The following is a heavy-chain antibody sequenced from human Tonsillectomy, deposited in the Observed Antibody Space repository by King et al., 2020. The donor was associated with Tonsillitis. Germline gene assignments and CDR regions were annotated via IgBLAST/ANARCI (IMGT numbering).Heavy chain of an antibody. V-gene: IGHV3-15*01. D-gene: IGHD3-16*01. Sequence: VQLVESGGGLVKPGGSLRLSCAASGFTFSNAWMSWVRQAPGKVLEWVGRIKSKTDGGPTDYAAPVKGRFTISRDDSKNTLYLQMNSLKTEDTAVDYCTTGGRIFEYWGQGTLVTVSS. J-gene: IGHJ4*02. CDR3: TTGGRIFEY. CDR2: IKSKTDGGPT. CDR1: GFTFSNAW.